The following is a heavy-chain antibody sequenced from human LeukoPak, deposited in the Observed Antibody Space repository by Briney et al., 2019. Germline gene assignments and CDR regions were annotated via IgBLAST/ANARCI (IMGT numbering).Heavy chain of an antibody. CDR1: GGSISSYY. J-gene: IGHJ6*02. V-gene: IGHV4-59*01. CDR2: IYYSGST. D-gene: IGHD3-22*01. Sequence: SETLSLTCTVSGGSISSYYWSWIRQPPGKGLEWIGYIYYSGSTNYNPSLKSRVTISVDTSKNQFSLKLSSVTAADTAVYYCARDSAHYYDSSGYPYYYGMDVWGQGTTVTVSS. CDR3: ARDSAHYYDSSGYPYYYGMDV.